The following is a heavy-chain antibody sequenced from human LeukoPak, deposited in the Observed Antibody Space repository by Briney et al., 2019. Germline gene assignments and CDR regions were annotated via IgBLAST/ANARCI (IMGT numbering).Heavy chain of an antibody. J-gene: IGHJ3*02. V-gene: IGHV4-34*01. D-gene: IGHD6-6*01. Sequence: SETLSLTRVDYVGSFSGYHWTWIRQPPGKGLEWVGEINHSGSTNYNPSLKSRVTISVDTSKHQFSLKLSSVTAADTAVYYCASSQYSSSSRRRAAGQPLYSFDIWGQGTMVTVSS. CDR3: ASSQYSSSSRRRAAGQPLYSFDI. CDR1: VGSFSGYH. CDR2: INHSGST.